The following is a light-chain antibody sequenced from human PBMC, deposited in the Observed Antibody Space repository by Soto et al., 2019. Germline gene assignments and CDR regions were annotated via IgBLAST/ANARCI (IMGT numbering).Light chain of an antibody. J-gene: IGKJ2*01. CDR1: QSVSNSY. Sequence: EIVLTQSPGTLSLSPGERATLSCRASQSVSNSYLAWYQQKPGQAPRLLIYGASKRATGIPDRFSCSGSGTDFTLTISRLEPEDFAVYYCQLYGSSPYTFGQGTKLEIK. CDR2: GAS. V-gene: IGKV3-20*01. CDR3: QLYGSSPYT.